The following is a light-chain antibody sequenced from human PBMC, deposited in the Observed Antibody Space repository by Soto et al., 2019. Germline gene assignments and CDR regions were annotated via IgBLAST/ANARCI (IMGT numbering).Light chain of an antibody. CDR1: SSNVGRNT. J-gene: IGLJ3*02. Sequence: QSVLTQPPSASGTPGQRVTISCPGSSSNVGRNTVNWYQQLPGTAPKLLIYSNNQRPSGVPDRFSGSKSGTSASLAISGLQWGDGADYYGAVGDAGRNAGVFGGGTKVPVL. CDR3: AVGDAGRNAGV. V-gene: IGLV1-44*01. CDR2: SNN.